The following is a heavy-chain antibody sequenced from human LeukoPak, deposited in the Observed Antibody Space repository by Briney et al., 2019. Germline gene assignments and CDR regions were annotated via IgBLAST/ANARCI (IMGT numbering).Heavy chain of an antibody. J-gene: IGHJ4*02. Sequence: SETLSLTCTVSGGSISSYYWSLIRRPPGKGLEWIGYIYYSGSTNYNPSLKSRVTISVDTSKNQFSLKLSSVTAADTAVYYCARCIAAAGSLDYWGQGTLVTVSS. V-gene: IGHV4-59*01. CDR2: IYYSGST. CDR1: GGSISSYY. CDR3: ARCIAAAGSLDY. D-gene: IGHD6-13*01.